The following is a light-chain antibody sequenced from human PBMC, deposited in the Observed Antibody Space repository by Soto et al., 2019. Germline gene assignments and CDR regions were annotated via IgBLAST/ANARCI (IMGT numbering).Light chain of an antibody. CDR3: QQYGDSRT. CDR1: QSISNNY. Sequence: EIVLTQSPGTLSVSPGERATLSCRASQSISNNYLAWYEQKPGQAPRLLIYDASSRATGIPDRFSGSGSGTDFTLTISRLEPEDCAVYYCQQYGDSRTFGQGTRVEI. CDR2: DAS. J-gene: IGKJ1*01. V-gene: IGKV3-20*01.